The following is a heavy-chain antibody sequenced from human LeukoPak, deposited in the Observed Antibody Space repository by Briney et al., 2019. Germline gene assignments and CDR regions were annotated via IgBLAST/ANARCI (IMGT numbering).Heavy chain of an antibody. Sequence: GASLRLSYAAAGFICNSYDTCWVRQPPGKGMEWLSYIGASTGVIKYADSVKGRFTISRDNARNSVYLQVNSLRVEDTAVYYCGTAREFVGALDFWGQGTMVTVSS. CDR1: GFICNSYD. V-gene: IGHV3-48*03. J-gene: IGHJ3*01. CDR2: IGASTGVI. D-gene: IGHD3-10*01. CDR3: GTAREFVGALDF.